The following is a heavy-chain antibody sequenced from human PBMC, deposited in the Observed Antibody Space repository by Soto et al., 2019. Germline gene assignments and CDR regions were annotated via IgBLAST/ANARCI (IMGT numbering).Heavy chain of an antibody. J-gene: IGHJ6*02. CDR3: ARGSTPRSYRMDV. CDR1: GFTFSSYW. Sequence: GGSLRLSCAASGFTFSSYWMHWVRQAPGKGLVWVSRINSDGSGTTYADSVKGRFTISRDNAKNTLYLQMNSLRAEDTAVYYCARGSTPRSYRMDVWGQGTTVTVSS. CDR2: INSDGSGT. V-gene: IGHV3-74*01.